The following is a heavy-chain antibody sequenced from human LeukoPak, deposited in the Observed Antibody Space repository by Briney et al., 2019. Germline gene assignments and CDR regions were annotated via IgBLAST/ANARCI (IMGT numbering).Heavy chain of an antibody. CDR2: INGGLENT. J-gene: IGHJ6*02. Sequence: ASVKVSCKASGYTFTNYAIHWVRQAPGQGLEWMGQINGGLENTKYSQRFQGRVTITRDISATTAYMELSSLRSEDTAVYYCARAEVLLSYGHNKHCLDVWGQGTTVAVSS. V-gene: IGHV1-3*01. CDR1: GYTFTNYA. CDR3: ARAEVLLSYGHNKHCLDV. D-gene: IGHD3-10*01.